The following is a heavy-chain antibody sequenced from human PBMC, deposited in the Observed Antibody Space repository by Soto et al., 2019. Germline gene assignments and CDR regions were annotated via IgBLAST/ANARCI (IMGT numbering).Heavy chain of an antibody. J-gene: IGHJ4*02. CDR1: GYTFTSYG. CDR3: ARFTGISKWTFDS. D-gene: IGHD1-26*01. CDR2: ISAYNDKT. V-gene: IGHV1-18*01. Sequence: QVQLVQSGAEVKKPGASVKVSCRASGYTFTSYGISWVRQAPGQGLEWMGWISAYNDKTTYAQKFQGRLTMTTDTSSNTAYMELRSLRYDDTAVYYCARFTGISKWTFDSWGQGTLVTLSS.